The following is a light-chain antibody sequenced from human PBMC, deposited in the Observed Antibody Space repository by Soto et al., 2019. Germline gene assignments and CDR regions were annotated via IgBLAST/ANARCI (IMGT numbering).Light chain of an antibody. CDR2: GNS. CDR1: SSNIGAGYD. Sequence: QSVLTQPPSVSGAPGQRVTISCTGSSSNIGAGYDVHWYQQLPGTAPKLLIYGNSNRPSGVPDRVSGSKSGTSASLASTGLRAEDEADYYCQSYDSSLSGPVVFGGGTKLTVL. J-gene: IGLJ2*01. V-gene: IGLV1-40*01. CDR3: QSYDSSLSGPVV.